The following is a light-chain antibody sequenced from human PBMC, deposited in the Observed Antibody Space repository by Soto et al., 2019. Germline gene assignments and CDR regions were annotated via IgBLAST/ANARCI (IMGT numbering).Light chain of an antibody. CDR1: SSDIGSYNY. J-gene: IGLJ3*02. CDR2: DVS. V-gene: IGLV2-14*03. CDR3: SSYGASSTL. Sequence: QSALTQPASLSGSPGQSITISCTGTSSDIGSYNYVSWYQQHPGKAPKLMIFDVSYRPSGISDRFSGSKSGNTASLTISGLQPEDDADYYCSSYGASSTLFGGGTKSPS.